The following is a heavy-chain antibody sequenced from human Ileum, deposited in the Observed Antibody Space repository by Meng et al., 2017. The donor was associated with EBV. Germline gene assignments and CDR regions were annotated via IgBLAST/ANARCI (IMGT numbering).Heavy chain of an antibody. J-gene: IGHJ4*02. Sequence: EVQLVESGGGLVQPGGSLSPSCAASGFTFSSYAMSLVRQEPGKGREWISSIRDSGASTYSADSVKGGFTISRDNSKNTLYLQMNSLRAEDTAVYYCAKGSQGYCTGSVCYYFDYWGQGALVTVSS. D-gene: IGHD2-8*02. CDR3: AKGSQGYCTGSVCYYFDY. V-gene: IGHV3-23*04. CDR1: GFTFSSYA. CDR2: IRDSGAST.